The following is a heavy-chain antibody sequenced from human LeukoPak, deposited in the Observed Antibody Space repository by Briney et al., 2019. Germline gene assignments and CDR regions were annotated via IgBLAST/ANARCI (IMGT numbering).Heavy chain of an antibody. CDR2: INPSGGST. D-gene: IGHD6-13*01. J-gene: IGHJ4*02. V-gene: IGHV1-46*01. CDR1: GYTFTSYY. Sequence: ASVKVSCKASGYTFTSYYMHWVRQAPGQGLEWMGIINPSGGSTSYAQKFQGRVTMTRDMSTSTVYMELSSLRSEDTAVYYCARELDSREPLHSSDYWGQGTLVTVSS. CDR3: ARELDSREPLHSSDY.